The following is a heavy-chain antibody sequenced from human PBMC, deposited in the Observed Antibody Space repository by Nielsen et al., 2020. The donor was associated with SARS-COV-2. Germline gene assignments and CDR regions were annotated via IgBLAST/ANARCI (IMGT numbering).Heavy chain of an antibody. V-gene: IGHV3-11*01. CDR3: ARAKTTRVTIFGVVTPGAFDI. CDR1: GVTVSSNY. Sequence: GESLKISCAASGVTVSSNYMSWVRQAPGKGLEWVSYISSSGSTIYYADSVKGRFTISRDNAKNSLYLQMNSLRAEDTAVYYCARAKTTRVTIFGVVTPGAFDIWGQGTMVTVSS. CDR2: ISSSGSTI. D-gene: IGHD3-3*01. J-gene: IGHJ3*02.